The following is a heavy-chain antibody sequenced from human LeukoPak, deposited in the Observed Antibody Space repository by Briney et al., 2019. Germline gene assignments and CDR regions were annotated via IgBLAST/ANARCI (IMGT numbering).Heavy chain of an antibody. CDR2: ISSSNSYI. D-gene: IGHD1-26*01. CDR1: GFTFSSYW. CDR3: ARLGALDAFDI. Sequence: GGSLRLSCATSGFTFSSYWMSWVRQAPGKGLEWVSSISSSNSYIYYADSVKGRFTISRDNAKNSLYLQMNSLRAEDTAVYYCARLGALDAFDIWGQGTMVTVSS. J-gene: IGHJ3*02. V-gene: IGHV3-21*01.